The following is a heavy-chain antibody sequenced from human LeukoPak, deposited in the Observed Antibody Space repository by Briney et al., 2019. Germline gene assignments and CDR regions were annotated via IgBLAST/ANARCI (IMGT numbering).Heavy chain of an antibody. J-gene: IGHJ4*02. CDR2: IYYTGSP. V-gene: IGHV4-59*01. CDR1: GASLTDYY. CDR3: AYGGDAYKTGY. Sequence: PSGTLSLTCTVSGASLTDYYWSWIRQPPAKGLEWIGYIYYTGSPNYNPSLKSRVTLSLDRSQNQFSLKLTSVTAADTAVYYCAYGGDAYKTGYWGQGTLVTVSS. D-gene: IGHD5-24*01.